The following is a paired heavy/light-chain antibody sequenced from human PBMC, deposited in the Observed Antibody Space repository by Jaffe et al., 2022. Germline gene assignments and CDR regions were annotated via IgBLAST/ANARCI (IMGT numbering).Heavy chain of an antibody. CDR2: INHSGST. V-gene: IGHV4-34*01. J-gene: IGHJ6*03. CDR1: GGSFSGYY. CDR3: AREKRSGTVTGDPNYYYYYYMDV. Sequence: QVQLQQWGAGLLKPSETLSLTCAVYGGSFSGYYWSWIRQPPGKGLEWIGEINHSGSTNYNPSLKSRVTISVDTSKNQFSLKLSSVTAADTAVYYCAREKRSGTVTGDPNYYYYYYMDVWGKGTTVTVSS. D-gene: IGHD4-4*01.
Light chain of an antibody. Sequence: DIQMTQSPSSLSASVGDRVTITCRASQSISSYLNWYQQKPGKAPKLLIYAASSLQSGVPSRFSGSGSGTDFTLTISSLQPEDFATYYCQQSYSTLRTFGQGTKVEIK. CDR3: QQSYSTLRT. CDR2: AAS. J-gene: IGKJ1*01. CDR1: QSISSY. V-gene: IGKV1-39*01.